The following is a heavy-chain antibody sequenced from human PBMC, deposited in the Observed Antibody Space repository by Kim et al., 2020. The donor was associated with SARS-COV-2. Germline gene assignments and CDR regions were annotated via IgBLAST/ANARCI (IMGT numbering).Heavy chain of an antibody. Sequence: SETLSLTCSVSGYLISTGYYWGWIRQPPGKGLEWIGRIYHSGNTYYNPSLKSRVTISVDTSKNQFSLNLYSVTAADTAMYYCARGVPPDYWGQGALVTVSS. CDR1: GYLISTGYY. CDR2: IYHSGNT. CDR3: ARGVPPDY. J-gene: IGHJ4*02. V-gene: IGHV4-38-2*02.